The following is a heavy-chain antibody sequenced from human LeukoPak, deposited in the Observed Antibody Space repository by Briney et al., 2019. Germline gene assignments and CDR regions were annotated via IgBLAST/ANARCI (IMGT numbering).Heavy chain of an antibody. CDR1: GFTFSGSA. Sequence: GGSLRLSCAASGFTFSGSAMRWVRQASGKGREWVGRIRSKANSYATAYAASVRGTFTIARADATNTEHLHMNRLKTEDTALYYSTRLYDYVWGSYRTIDYWGQGTLVTVST. CDR2: IRSKANSYAT. CDR3: TRLYDYVWGSYRTIDY. V-gene: IGHV3-73*01. J-gene: IGHJ4*02. D-gene: IGHD3-16*02.